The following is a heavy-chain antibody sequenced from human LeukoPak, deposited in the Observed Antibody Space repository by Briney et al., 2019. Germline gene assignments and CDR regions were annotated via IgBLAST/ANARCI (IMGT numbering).Heavy chain of an antibody. CDR3: ARGLHYNILTGGMDV. Sequence: SETLSLTCTVSGGSISSYYWSWIRQPPGKGLEWIGYIYYSGSTNYNPSLKSRVTISVDTSKNQFSLKLSSVTAADTAVYYCARGLHYNILTGGMDVWGQGTTVIVSS. CDR2: IYYSGST. J-gene: IGHJ6*02. D-gene: IGHD3-9*01. CDR1: GGSISSYY. V-gene: IGHV4-59*01.